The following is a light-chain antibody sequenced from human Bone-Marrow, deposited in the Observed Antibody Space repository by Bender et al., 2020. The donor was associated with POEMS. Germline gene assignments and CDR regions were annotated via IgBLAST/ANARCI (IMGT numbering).Light chain of an antibody. J-gene: IGLJ3*02. CDR2: EGS. Sequence: QSALTQPASVSGSPGQSITISCTGTSSDVGTYNLVSWYQQHPGKAPKLIIYEGSKRPSGVSDRFSGSKSGNTASLTISGLQAVDEADYFCSSYTSSNSLVFGGGTKLTVL. V-gene: IGLV2-14*02. CDR1: SSDVGTYNL. CDR3: SSYTSSNSLV.